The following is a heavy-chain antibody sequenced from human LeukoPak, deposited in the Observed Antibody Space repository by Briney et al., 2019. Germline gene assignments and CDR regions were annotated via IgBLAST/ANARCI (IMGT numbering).Heavy chain of an antibody. CDR3: TRDTGYSSSWYLDY. CDR1: GFTFGDYA. Sequence: GGSLRLSCTASGFTFGDYAMSWVRQAPGKGLEWVGFIRSKAYGGTTEYAAPVKGRFTISRDDSKSIAYLQMNSLKTEDTAVYYCTRDTGYSSSWYLDYWGQGTLVTVSS. V-gene: IGHV3-49*04. CDR2: IRSKAYGGTT. J-gene: IGHJ4*02. D-gene: IGHD6-13*01.